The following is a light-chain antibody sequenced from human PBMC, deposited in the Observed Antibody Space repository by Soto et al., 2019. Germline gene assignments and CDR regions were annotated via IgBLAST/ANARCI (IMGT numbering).Light chain of an antibody. CDR3: QQRSNWPRT. CDR2: DSS. Sequence: EIVLTQSPATLSLSPGERATLSCRASQSXXXYLAWYQQKPGQPPRLLIYDSSNRAAGVPARFSGSGSGTXXXXXIXXLXPEDFAVYYCQQRSNWPRTFGQGSKVEVK. J-gene: IGKJ1*01. V-gene: IGKV3-11*01. CDR1: QSXXXY.